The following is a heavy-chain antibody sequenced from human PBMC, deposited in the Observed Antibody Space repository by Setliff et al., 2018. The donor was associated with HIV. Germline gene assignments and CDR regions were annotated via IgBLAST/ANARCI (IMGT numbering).Heavy chain of an antibody. D-gene: IGHD3-22*01. V-gene: IGHV1-18*04. Sequence: SVKVSCKASGYPFTRYGITWVRQAPGQGLEWMGWISVHNGNTNYAEKFQGRVTMTTDTSTSTAYMELRSLGSDDTAVYYCARDPRTYYYDSSAYYVAGWGYWGQGTLVTVSS. CDR3: ARDPRTYYYDSSAYYVAGWGY. CDR1: GYPFTRYG. CDR2: ISVHNGNT. J-gene: IGHJ4*02.